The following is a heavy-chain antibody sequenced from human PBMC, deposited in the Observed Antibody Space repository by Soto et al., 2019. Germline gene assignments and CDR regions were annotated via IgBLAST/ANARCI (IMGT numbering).Heavy chain of an antibody. Sequence: EVQLVESGGGLVQPGGSLRLSCAASGFTVSSNYMSWVRQAPGKGLEWVSVIYSGGSTYYADSVKGRFTISRDNSKNTLYLQMNSLGAEDTAVYYCARDAVAPYFDYWGQGTLVTVSS. D-gene: IGHD6-19*01. V-gene: IGHV3-66*01. CDR1: GFTVSSNY. J-gene: IGHJ4*02. CDR2: IYSGGST. CDR3: ARDAVAPYFDY.